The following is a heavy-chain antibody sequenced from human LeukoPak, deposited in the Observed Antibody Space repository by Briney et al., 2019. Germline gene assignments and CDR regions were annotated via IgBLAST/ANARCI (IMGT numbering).Heavy chain of an antibody. D-gene: IGHD2-2*01. J-gene: IGHJ4*02. V-gene: IGHV3-23*01. CDR2: ISGSGGST. Sequence: QSGGSLRLSCAASGFTFSSYAMSWVRQAPGKGLEWVSAISGSGGSTYYADSVKGRFTISRDNSKNTLYLQMNSLRAEDTAVYYCAKVVGYCSSTSCQDYWGQGTLVTVSS. CDR3: AKVVGYCSSTSCQDY. CDR1: GFTFSSYA.